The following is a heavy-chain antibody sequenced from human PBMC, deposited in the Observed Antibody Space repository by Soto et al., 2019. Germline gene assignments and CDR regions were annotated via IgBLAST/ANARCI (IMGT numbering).Heavy chain of an antibody. V-gene: IGHV3-15*01. CDR3: TTDWGSGSYEDAFDI. CDR1: GFTFSNAW. D-gene: IGHD1-26*01. Sequence: EVQLVESGGGLVKPGGSLRLSCAASGFTFSNAWMSWVRQAPGKGLEWVGRIKSKTDGGTTDYAAPVKGRFTISRDDSKNTLYLQMSSLKTEDTAVYYCTTDWGSGSYEDAFDIWGQGTMVTVSS. J-gene: IGHJ3*02. CDR2: IKSKTDGGTT.